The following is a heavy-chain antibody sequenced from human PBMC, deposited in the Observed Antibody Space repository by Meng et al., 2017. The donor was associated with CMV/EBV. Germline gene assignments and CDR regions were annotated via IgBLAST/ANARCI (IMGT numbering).Heavy chain of an antibody. D-gene: IGHD2-2*01. J-gene: IGHJ4*02. CDR2: ISSSGSTI. Sequence: GESLKISCAASGFTFSSYEMNWVRQAPGKGPEWVSYISSSGSTIYYADSVKGRFTISRDNAKNSLYLQMNSLRAEDTAVYYCASWGGVVPADYWGQGTLVTVSS. V-gene: IGHV3-48*03. CDR3: ASWGGVVPADY. CDR1: GFTFSSYE.